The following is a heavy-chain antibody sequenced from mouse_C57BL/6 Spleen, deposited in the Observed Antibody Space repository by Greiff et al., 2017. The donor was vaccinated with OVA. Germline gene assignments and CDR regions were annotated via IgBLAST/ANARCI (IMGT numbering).Heavy chain of an antibody. Sequence: VKLVESGPGLVQPSQSLSITCTVSGFSLTSYGVHWVRQSPGKGLEWLGVIWRGGSTDYNAAFMSRLSITKDNSKSQVFFKMNSLQADDTAIYYCAKAPITTVVGGYFDVWGTGTTVTVSS. J-gene: IGHJ1*03. D-gene: IGHD1-1*01. V-gene: IGHV2-5*01. CDR3: AKAPITTVVGGYFDV. CDR1: GFSLTSYG. CDR2: IWRGGST.